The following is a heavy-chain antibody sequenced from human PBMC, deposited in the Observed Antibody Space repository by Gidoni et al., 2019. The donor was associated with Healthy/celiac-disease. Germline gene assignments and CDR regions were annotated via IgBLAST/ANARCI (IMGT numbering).Heavy chain of an antibody. V-gene: IGHV3-48*03. D-gene: IGHD3-10*01. J-gene: IGHJ4*02. CDR3: ARGFTI. Sequence: FTISRDNAKNSLYLQMNSLRAEDTAVYYCARGFTIWGQGTLVTVSS.